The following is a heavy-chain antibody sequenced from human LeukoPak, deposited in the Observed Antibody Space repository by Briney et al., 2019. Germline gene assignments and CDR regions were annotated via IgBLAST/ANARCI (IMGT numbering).Heavy chain of an antibody. CDR2: IYYSGST. CDR3: ARGGYDYVWGSYRYSHAFDI. V-gene: IGHV4-59*01. D-gene: IGHD3-16*02. Sequence: SETLSLTCTVSGGSISSYYWSWIRQPPVKGLEWIGYIYYSGSTNYNPSLKSRVTISVDTSKNQFSLKLSSVTAADTAVYYCARGGYDYVWGSYRYSHAFDIWGQGTMVTVSS. CDR1: GGSISSYY. J-gene: IGHJ3*02.